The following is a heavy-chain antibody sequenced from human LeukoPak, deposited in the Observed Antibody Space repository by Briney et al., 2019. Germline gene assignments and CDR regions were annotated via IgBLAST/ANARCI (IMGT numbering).Heavy chain of an antibody. D-gene: IGHD3-9*01. CDR2: ISYDGSTK. CDR1: GLTFSSYA. J-gene: IGHJ4*02. CDR3: ARDLPTLVSLLDY. V-gene: IGHV3-30-3*01. Sequence: PGRSLRLSCAASGLTFSSYALHWVRQAPGKGLEWVALISYDGSTKYYADSVKGRFTISRDNSKNTLYLQMNSLRAEDTAVYYCARDLPTLVSLLDYWGQGTLVTVSS.